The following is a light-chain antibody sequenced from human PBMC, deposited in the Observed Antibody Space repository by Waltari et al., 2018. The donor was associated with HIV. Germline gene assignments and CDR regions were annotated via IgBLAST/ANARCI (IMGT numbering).Light chain of an antibody. Sequence: IQLTQSPSSLSASLGDNVTITCRASQHIKTFLNWYQVRPRKAPRVLVYGVSSLPTGVPSRFTGDGSGTDFTLTINNLQPEDFASYFCQQTYSVSITFGPGTRLEI. CDR3: QQTYSVSIT. CDR1: QHIKTF. J-gene: IGKJ5*01. V-gene: IGKV1-39*01. CDR2: GVS.